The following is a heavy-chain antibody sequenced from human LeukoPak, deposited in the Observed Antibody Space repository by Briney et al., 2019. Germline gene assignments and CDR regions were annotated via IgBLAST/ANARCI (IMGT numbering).Heavy chain of an antibody. V-gene: IGHV4-30-2*01. CDR2: IYHSGST. J-gene: IGHJ4*02. CDR1: GGSISSGGYY. CDR3: ARDPRVGYFDY. Sequence: SETLSPTCTVSGGSISSGGYYWSWIRQPPGKGLEWIGYIYHSGSTYYNPSLKSRVTISVDRSKNQFSLKLSSVTAADTAVYYCARDPRVGYFDYWGQGTLVTVSS.